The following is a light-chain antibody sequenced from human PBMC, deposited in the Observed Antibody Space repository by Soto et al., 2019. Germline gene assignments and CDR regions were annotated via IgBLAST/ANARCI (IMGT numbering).Light chain of an antibody. CDR3: QVWDSSSDNVV. CDR2: YDS. J-gene: IGLJ2*01. V-gene: IGLV3-21*04. Sequence: SSELTQPPSVSVAPGKTARITCGGNNIGSKSVHWYQQKPGQAPVLVIYYDSDRPSAIPERFSGSNSGNTATLTISRVEAGDEADYYCQVWDSSSDNVVFGGGTKLTVL. CDR1: NIGSKS.